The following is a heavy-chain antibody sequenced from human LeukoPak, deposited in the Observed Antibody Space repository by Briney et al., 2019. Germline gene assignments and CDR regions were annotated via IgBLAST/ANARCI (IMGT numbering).Heavy chain of an antibody. D-gene: IGHD2-2*02. CDR2: ISSSGHYI. CDR1: EFTFNRYT. V-gene: IGHV3-21*01. J-gene: IGHJ3*02. Sequence: GGSLRLSCAASEFTFNRYTMSWVRQAPGKGLDWVSSISSSGHYIYYADSLKGRFTMSRDNAKNLLYLQMSSLRAEDTAVYYCARAVVPSAIEEAFDIWGQGTMVTVSS. CDR3: ARAVVPSAIEEAFDI.